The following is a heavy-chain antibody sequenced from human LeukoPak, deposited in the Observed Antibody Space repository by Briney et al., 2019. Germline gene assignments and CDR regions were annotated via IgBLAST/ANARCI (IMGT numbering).Heavy chain of an antibody. CDR1: GFTFSSYA. V-gene: IGHV3-20*04. D-gene: IGHD6-13*01. J-gene: IGHJ4*02. CDR2: INWNGGST. CDR3: ARVAGIAAAGMIDY. Sequence: GGSLRLSCAASGFTFSSYAMSWVRQAPGKGLEWVSGINWNGGSTGYADSVKGRFTISRDNAKNSLYLQMNSLRAEDTALYYCARVAGIAAAGMIDYWGQGTLVTVSS.